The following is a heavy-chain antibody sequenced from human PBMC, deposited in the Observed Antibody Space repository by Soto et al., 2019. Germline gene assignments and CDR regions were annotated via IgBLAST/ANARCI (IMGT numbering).Heavy chain of an antibody. J-gene: IGHJ4*02. Sequence: GGSLRLSCAASGFTFSSYGMHWVRQAPGKGLEWVAVISYDGSNKYYADSVKGRFTISRDNSKNTLYLQMNSLRAEDTAVYYCAKDRRSWYPFTRFDYWGQGTLVTVSS. CDR3: AKDRRSWYPFTRFDY. CDR2: ISYDGSNK. CDR1: GFTFSSYG. V-gene: IGHV3-30*18. D-gene: IGHD6-13*01.